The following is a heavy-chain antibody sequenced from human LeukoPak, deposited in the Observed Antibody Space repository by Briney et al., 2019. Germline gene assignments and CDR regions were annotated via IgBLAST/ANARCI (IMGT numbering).Heavy chain of an antibody. D-gene: IGHD3-16*01. CDR3: ANAFGGVSSPSYNFDY. Sequence: GGSLRLSCAASGLTFSSYAMHWVRQAPGKGLEWVAVISYDGSNKYYADSVKGRFTISRDNSKNTLYLQMNSLRAEDTAVYYCANAFGGVSSPSYNFDYWGQGTLVTVSS. J-gene: IGHJ4*02. CDR2: ISYDGSNK. V-gene: IGHV3-30-3*01. CDR1: GLTFSSYA.